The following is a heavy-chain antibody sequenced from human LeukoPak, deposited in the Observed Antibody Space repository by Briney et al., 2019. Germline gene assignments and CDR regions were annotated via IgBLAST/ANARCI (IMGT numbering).Heavy chain of an antibody. V-gene: IGHV3-53*01. CDR2: IYSGGST. Sequence: PGGSLTLSCAASGFTVSSNYMSWVRHAPGKGLEWVSVIYSGGSTYYADSVKGRFTISRDNSKNTLYLQMNSLRAEDTAVYYCARDLAVTSLGYWGQGTLVTVSS. CDR1: GFTVSSNY. D-gene: IGHD4-17*01. CDR3: ARDLAVTSLGY. J-gene: IGHJ4*02.